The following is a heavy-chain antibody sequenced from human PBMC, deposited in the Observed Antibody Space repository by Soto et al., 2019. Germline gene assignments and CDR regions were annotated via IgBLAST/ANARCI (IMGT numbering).Heavy chain of an antibody. CDR3: ASPRENYYGSGLMFDY. CDR2: IIPIFGTA. Sequence: ASVKVSCKASGGTFSSYAISWVRQAPGQGLEWMGGIIPIFGTASYAQKFQGRVTITADESTSTAYMELSSLRSEDTAVYYCASPRENYYGSGLMFDYWGQGSRCTVS. D-gene: IGHD3-10*01. J-gene: IGHJ4*02. V-gene: IGHV1-69*13. CDR1: GGTFSSYA.